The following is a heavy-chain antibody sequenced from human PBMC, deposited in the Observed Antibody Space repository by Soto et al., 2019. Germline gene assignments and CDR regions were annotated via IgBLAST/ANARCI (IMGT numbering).Heavy chain of an antibody. D-gene: IGHD4-17*01. V-gene: IGHV3-30*18. CDR1: GFTFSSYG. CDR3: AKNVFGDYDAAFDI. J-gene: IGHJ3*02. CDR2: ISYDGSNK. Sequence: GGSLRLSCAASGFTFSSYGMHWVRQAPGKGLEWVAVISYDGSNKYYADSVKGRFTISRDNSKNTLYLQMNSLRAEDTAVYYCAKNVFGDYDAAFDIWGQGTMVTVSS.